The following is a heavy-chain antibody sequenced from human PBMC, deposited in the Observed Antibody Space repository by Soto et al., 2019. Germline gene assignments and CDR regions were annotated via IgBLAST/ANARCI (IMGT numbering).Heavy chain of an antibody. CDR2: MSPDGRKR. V-gene: IGHV3-7*01. D-gene: IGHD3-3*02. J-gene: IGHJ4*02. CDR1: GFTFSDYW. CDR3: SRDPLAFHIGGH. Sequence: EVQLVESGGGLVQPGGSLRLSCAASGFTFSDYWRSWVRQSPVKGLEWVANMSPDGRKRYYLDSLKGRFTISRDNAKNSLYLQMNRLSAEDTAVYFCSRDPLAFHIGGHWGQGTLVTVSS.